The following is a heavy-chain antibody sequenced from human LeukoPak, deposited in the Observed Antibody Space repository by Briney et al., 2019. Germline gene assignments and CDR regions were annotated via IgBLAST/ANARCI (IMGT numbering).Heavy chain of an antibody. Sequence: GGSLRLSCAASGFTFSDYYMSWVRQAPGKGLEWVSVISGSGGSTFNADSVKGRFTISRDNSKNTLFLQMNSLRAEDTAIYYCAKDHPSGYYFDYWGQGTLVTVSS. D-gene: IGHD1-14*01. CDR2: ISGSGGST. CDR1: GFTFSDYY. J-gene: IGHJ4*02. CDR3: AKDHPSGYYFDY. V-gene: IGHV3-23*01.